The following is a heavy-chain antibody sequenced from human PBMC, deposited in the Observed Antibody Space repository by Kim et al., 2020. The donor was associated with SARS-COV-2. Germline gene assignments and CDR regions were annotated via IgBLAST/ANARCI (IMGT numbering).Heavy chain of an antibody. D-gene: IGHD4-17*01. V-gene: IGHV3-48*02. J-gene: IGHJ6*02. Sequence: GGSLRLSCAASGFTFSSYSMNWVRQAPGKGLEWVSYISSSSSTIYYADSVKGRFTISRDNAKNSLYLQMNSLRDEDTAVYYCARTGALYGDYHEWYYGMDVWGQGTTVTVSS. CDR1: GFTFSSYS. CDR3: ARTGALYGDYHEWYYGMDV. CDR2: ISSSSSTI.